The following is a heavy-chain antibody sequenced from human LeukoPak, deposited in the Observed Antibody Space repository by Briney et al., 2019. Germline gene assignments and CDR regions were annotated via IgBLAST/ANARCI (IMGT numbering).Heavy chain of an antibody. CDR2: ISESETST. Sequence: PGGSLGLSCAASGFTFSTSAMSWVRQAPGKGLEWVSGISESETSTYYADSVKGRFTISRDNSKNTLYLQMNSLRAEDTAVYYCAKDEDSSGYYPIFDYWGQGTLVTVSS. D-gene: IGHD3-22*01. V-gene: IGHV3-23*01. CDR1: GFTFSTSA. CDR3: AKDEDSSGYYPIFDY. J-gene: IGHJ4*02.